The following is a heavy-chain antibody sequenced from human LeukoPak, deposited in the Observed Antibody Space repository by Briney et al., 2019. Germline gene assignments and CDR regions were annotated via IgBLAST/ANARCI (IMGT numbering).Heavy chain of an antibody. Sequence: ASVKVSCKASGYTFTSYDINWVRQATGQGLEWMGWMNPNSGNTGYAQKFQGRVTITRDTSASTAYMELSSLRSEDTAVYYCAREVVAAAGHFDYWGQGTLVTVSS. J-gene: IGHJ4*02. CDR2: MNPNSGNT. CDR1: GYTFTSYD. V-gene: IGHV1-8*01. CDR3: AREVVAAAGHFDY. D-gene: IGHD6-13*01.